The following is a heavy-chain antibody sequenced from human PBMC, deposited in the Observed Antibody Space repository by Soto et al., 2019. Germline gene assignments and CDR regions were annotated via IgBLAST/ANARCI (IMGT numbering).Heavy chain of an antibody. CDR3: ARGPLRFLEWLSPPYYYYMDV. Sequence: ASVKVSCKASGYTFTSYDINWVRQATGQGLEWMGWMNPNSGNTGYAQKFQGRVTMTRNTSISTAYMELSSLGSEDTAVYYCARGPLRFLEWLSPPYYYYMDVWGKGTTVTVSS. CDR1: GYTFTSYD. CDR2: MNPNSGNT. D-gene: IGHD3-3*01. V-gene: IGHV1-8*01. J-gene: IGHJ6*03.